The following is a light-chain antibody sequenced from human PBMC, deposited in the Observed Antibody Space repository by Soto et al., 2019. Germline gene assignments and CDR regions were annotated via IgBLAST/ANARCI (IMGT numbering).Light chain of an antibody. CDR2: KAS. Sequence: DIRMTQSAATLSASLGDRVTITWRASQTISSWLAWYQQKPGKAPKLLIYKASTLKSGVPSRFSGSGSGTEFTLTISSLQTDDFATYYCQHYNSYSEAFGQGTKVDI. CDR3: QHYNSYSEA. J-gene: IGKJ1*01. V-gene: IGKV1-5*03. CDR1: QTISSW.